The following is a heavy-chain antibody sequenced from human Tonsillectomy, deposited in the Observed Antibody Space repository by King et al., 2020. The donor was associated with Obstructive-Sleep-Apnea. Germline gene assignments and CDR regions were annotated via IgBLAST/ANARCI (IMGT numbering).Heavy chain of an antibody. V-gene: IGHV3-21*01. Sequence: VQLVESGGGLVKPGGSLRLSCAASGFTFSSYSMNWVRQAPGKGLEWVSSISSSSSYIYYADSVKGRFTISRDNAKNSLYLQMNSLRGEDTAVYYCARDRCVVATLWSDYWGQGTRVTVSS. J-gene: IGHJ4*02. D-gene: IGHD5-12*01. CDR3: ARDRCVVATLWSDY. CDR2: ISSSSSYI. CDR1: GFTFSSYS.